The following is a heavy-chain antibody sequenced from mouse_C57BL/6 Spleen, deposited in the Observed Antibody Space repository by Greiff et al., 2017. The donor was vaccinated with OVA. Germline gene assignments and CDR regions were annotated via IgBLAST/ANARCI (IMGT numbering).Heavy chain of an antibody. D-gene: IGHD1-1*01. V-gene: IGHV5-16*01. CDR1: GFTFSDYY. J-gene: IGHJ3*01. CDR3: ARAYGSSYTWFAY. Sequence: EVKVEESEGGLVQPGSSMKLSCTASGFTFSDYYMAWVRQVPEKGLEWVANINYDGSSTYYLDSLKSRFIISRDNAKNILYLQMSSLKSEDTATYYCARAYGSSYTWFAYWGQGTLVTVSA. CDR2: INYDGSST.